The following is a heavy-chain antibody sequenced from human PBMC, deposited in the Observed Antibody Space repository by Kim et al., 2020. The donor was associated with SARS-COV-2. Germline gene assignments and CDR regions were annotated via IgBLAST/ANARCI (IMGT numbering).Heavy chain of an antibody. D-gene: IGHD3-22*01. Sequence: SETLSLTCTVSGGSISSGGYYWSWIRQHPGKGLEWIGYIYYSGSTYYNPSLKSRVTISVDTSKNQFSLKLSSVTAADTAVYYCARVRRNYDSSGAVFFDYWGQGTLVTVSS. V-gene: IGHV4-31*03. CDR1: GGSISSGGYY. J-gene: IGHJ4*02. CDR2: IYYSGST. CDR3: ARVRRNYDSSGAVFFDY.